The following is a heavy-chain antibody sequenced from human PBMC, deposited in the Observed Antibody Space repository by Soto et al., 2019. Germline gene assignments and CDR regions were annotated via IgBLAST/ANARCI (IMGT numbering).Heavy chain of an antibody. CDR3: AKQNSSAIYCSGGACYPDS. J-gene: IGHJ4*02. CDR2: ITGSGYST. Sequence: GGSLRLSCAASGITFSSYAMNWVRQAPGKGLEWVSAITGSGYSTYHADSVKGRFAISRDNSKNTLYLQMNSLSPDDTAVYYWAKQNSSAIYCSGGACYPDSWGQGTLVTVSS. CDR1: GITFSSYA. V-gene: IGHV3-23*01. D-gene: IGHD2-15*01.